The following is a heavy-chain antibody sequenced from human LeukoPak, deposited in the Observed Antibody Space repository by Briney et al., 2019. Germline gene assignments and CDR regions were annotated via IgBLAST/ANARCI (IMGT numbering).Heavy chain of an antibody. Sequence: GGSLRLSCAASGFTFSSYGMSWVRQAPGKGLEWVSAISCSGGSTYYADSVKGRFTISRDNSKNTLYLQMNSLRAEDTAVYYCAKRGYGSGSYLDYWGQGTLVTVSS. CDR1: GFTFSSYG. V-gene: IGHV3-23*01. D-gene: IGHD3-10*01. J-gene: IGHJ4*02. CDR3: AKRGYGSGSYLDY. CDR2: ISCSGGST.